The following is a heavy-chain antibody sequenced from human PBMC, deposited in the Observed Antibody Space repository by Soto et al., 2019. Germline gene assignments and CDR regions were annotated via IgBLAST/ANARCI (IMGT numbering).Heavy chain of an antibody. CDR3: TRVLGYTFEPGKTRYYAMDV. CDR1: GGTFSKDA. J-gene: IGHJ6*02. D-gene: IGHD5-18*01. Sequence: QVQLVQSGAEVKKPGSSVTVSCKTSGGTFSKDAINWVRQAPGQGLEWMGLLIPVFGSPIYAQKFQGRIRITADESTSTAFMDVSSLRSEDTAVYYCTRVLGYTFEPGKTRYYAMDVWGQGTTVSVS. V-gene: IGHV1-69*01. CDR2: LIPVFGSP.